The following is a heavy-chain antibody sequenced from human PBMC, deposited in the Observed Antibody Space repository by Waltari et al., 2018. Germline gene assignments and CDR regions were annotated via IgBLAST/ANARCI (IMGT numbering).Heavy chain of an antibody. Sequence: QVQLVQSGAEVKKPGSSVKVSCKASGGNFSSYAISWVRQAPGQGLEWMGGIIPIFGTANYAQKFQGRVTITADESTSTAYMELSSLRSEDTAVYYCARSGYCSSTSCYYDYWGQGTLVTVSS. CDR2: IIPIFGTA. CDR3: ARSGYCSSTSCYYDY. CDR1: GGNFSSYA. J-gene: IGHJ4*02. V-gene: IGHV1-69*12. D-gene: IGHD2-2*01.